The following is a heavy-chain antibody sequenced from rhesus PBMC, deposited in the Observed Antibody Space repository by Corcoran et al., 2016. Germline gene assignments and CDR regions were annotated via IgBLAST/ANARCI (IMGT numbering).Heavy chain of an antibody. J-gene: IGHJ6*01. V-gene: IGHV5-2*01. Sequence: EVQLVQSGAEVKRPGESLKISRKTSGYSFTSYWLSWVRQMPGKSLEWGGAIDPSDSATRYSPSFQGQVTISADKSISPTYLQWSSLKASDSATYYCAKGVRYYGLDSWGQGVIVTVSS. CDR2: IDPSDSAT. CDR1: GYSFTSYW. CDR3: AKGVRYYGLDS.